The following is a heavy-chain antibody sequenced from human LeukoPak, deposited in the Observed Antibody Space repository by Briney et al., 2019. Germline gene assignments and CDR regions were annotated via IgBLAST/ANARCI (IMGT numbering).Heavy chain of an antibody. Sequence: PGGSLRLSCAASGFTFSSYWMHWVRQAPGKGLVWVSRIKSDGSSTTYADSVEGRFTISRDNAKNTLYLQMNSLRAEDTAVYYCARRAAALDAFDIWGQGTMVTVSS. CDR2: IKSDGSST. CDR1: GFTFSSYW. CDR3: ARRAAALDAFDI. D-gene: IGHD6-13*01. J-gene: IGHJ3*02. V-gene: IGHV3-74*01.